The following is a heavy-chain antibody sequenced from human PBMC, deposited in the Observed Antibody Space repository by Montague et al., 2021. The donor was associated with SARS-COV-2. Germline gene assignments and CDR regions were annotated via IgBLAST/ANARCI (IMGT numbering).Heavy chain of an antibody. CDR2: IKPDGSEK. CDR3: AKNGGAHGLDV. Sequence: SLRLSCAASGFTFSNIWMSRVRQAPGKGLEWVANIKPDGSEKNYVDSVKGRFSISRDNAKNSLYLQMDNLRAEDTAIYYCAKNGGAHGLDVWGQGTSVSVSS. CDR1: GFTFSNIW. D-gene: IGHD4-23*01. V-gene: IGHV3-7*01. J-gene: IGHJ6*02.